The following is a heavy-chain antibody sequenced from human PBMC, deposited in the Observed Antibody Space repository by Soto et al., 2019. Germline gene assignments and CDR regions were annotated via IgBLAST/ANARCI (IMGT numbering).Heavy chain of an antibody. CDR3: ARDLSPYSDYYDESTSETWFDP. Sequence: GGSLRLSCAASGFTFSDYYMSWLRQPPGKGLEWVSYISKSGSIIHFADSVKGRFAISRDNAKNTLYLQMSSLRAEDTALYYCARDLSPYSDYYDESTSETWFDPWGQGTLVTVSS. CDR2: ISKSGSII. J-gene: IGHJ5*02. V-gene: IGHV3-11*01. CDR1: GFTFSDYY. D-gene: IGHD3-16*01.